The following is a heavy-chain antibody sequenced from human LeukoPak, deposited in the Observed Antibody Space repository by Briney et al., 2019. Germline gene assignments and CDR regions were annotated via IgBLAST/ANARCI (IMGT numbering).Heavy chain of an antibody. V-gene: IGHV4-38-2*02. CDR3: ARGGLWELPFKNWFDP. J-gene: IGHJ5*02. Sequence: SETLSLTCTVSGYSLSSGYYWGWIRQPPGKGLEWIGSIYHSGSTYYNPSLKSRVTISVDTSKNQFSLKLSSVTAADTAVYYCARGGLWELPFKNWFDPWGQGTLVTVSS. CDR2: IYHSGST. CDR1: GYSLSSGYY. D-gene: IGHD1-26*01.